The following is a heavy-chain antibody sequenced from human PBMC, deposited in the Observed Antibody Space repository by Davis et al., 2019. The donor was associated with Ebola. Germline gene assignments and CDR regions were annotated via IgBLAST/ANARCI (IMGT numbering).Heavy chain of an antibody. CDR2: ISSSSSYI. Sequence: GGSLRLSCAASGFTFSSYSMNWVRQAPGKGLEWVSSISSSSSYIYYADSVKGRFTISRDNAKNSLYLQMNSLRAEDTAVYYCARDVFGNIVVVPAAMGYWGQGTLVTVSS. CDR3: ARDVFGNIVVVPAAMGY. J-gene: IGHJ4*02. D-gene: IGHD2-2*01. V-gene: IGHV3-21*01. CDR1: GFTFSSYS.